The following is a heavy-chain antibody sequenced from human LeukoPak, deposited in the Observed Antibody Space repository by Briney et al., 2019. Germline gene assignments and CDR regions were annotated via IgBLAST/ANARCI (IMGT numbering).Heavy chain of an antibody. J-gene: IGHJ5*02. V-gene: IGHV1-3*01. CDR2: INAGNGNT. D-gene: IGHD3-10*01. CDR3: ARDRGAARHNWFDP. Sequence: ASVTVSCKASGYTFTSYAMHWVRQAPGQRLEWMGWINAGNGNTKYSQKFQGRVTITRDTSASTAYMELSSLRSEDTAVYYCARDRGAARHNWFDPWGQGTLVTVSS. CDR1: GYTFTSYA.